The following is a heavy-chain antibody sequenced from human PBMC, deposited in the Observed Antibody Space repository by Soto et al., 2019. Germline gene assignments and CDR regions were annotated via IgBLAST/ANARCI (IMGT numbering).Heavy chain of an antibody. Sequence: SETLSLTCTVSGGSVSSGSYYWSWIRQPPGKGLEWIGYIYYSGSTNYNPSLKSRVTISVDTSKNQFSLKLSSVTAADTAAYYCARLALVRGVIIMRTFDYWGQGTLVTVSS. CDR2: IYYSGST. J-gene: IGHJ4*02. CDR3: ARLALVRGVIIMRTFDY. V-gene: IGHV4-61*01. D-gene: IGHD3-10*01. CDR1: GGSVSSGSYY.